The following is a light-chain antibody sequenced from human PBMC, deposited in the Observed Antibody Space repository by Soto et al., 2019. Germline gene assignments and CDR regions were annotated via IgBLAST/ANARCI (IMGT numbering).Light chain of an antibody. CDR2: GTS. Sequence: EIVLTQSPATLSLSPGERATLSCRASQSVNSGYLAWFQQKRGRAPRLLIYGTSGRATGIPDRFSGNGSRTDFTLTISRLAPEDFGVYYCQQYGDSVFTFGPGTNVEIK. CDR1: QSVNSGY. V-gene: IGKV3-20*01. CDR3: QQYGDSVFT. J-gene: IGKJ3*01.